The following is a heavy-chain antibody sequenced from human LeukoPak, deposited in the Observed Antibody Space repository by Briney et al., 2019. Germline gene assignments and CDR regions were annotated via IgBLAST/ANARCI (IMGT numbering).Heavy chain of an antibody. Sequence: GGSLRLSCAASGFTFSNYDMHWVRQAPGKGLEWVAFIRYDGSNKNYADSVKGRFTISRDNSKNTLYLQMNSLRVDDTAVYYCAKSYDSSGYYYEQYFQLWGEGTLDTVSS. D-gene: IGHD3-22*01. V-gene: IGHV3-30*02. CDR1: GFTFSNYD. CDR3: AKSYDSSGYYYEQYFQL. J-gene: IGHJ1*01. CDR2: IRYDGSNK.